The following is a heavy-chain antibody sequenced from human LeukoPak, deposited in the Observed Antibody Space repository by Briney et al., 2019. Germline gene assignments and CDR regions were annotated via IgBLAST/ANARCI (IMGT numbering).Heavy chain of an antibody. J-gene: IGHJ4*02. CDR3: ANLPLYDSSGPEDY. CDR1: EFTLSSYA. V-gene: IGHV3-30*02. CDR2: IRYDGSLK. D-gene: IGHD3-22*01. Sequence: GGSLRLSCVASEFTLSSYAMHWVRQAPGKGLEWVAFIRYDGSLKNYADSVKGRFTISRDNSKNTLYLQMNSLRGDDTAVYYCANLPLYDSSGPEDYWGQGTLVTVSS.